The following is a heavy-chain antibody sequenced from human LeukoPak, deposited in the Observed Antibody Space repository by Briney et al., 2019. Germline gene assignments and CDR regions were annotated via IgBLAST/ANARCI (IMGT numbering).Heavy chain of an antibody. V-gene: IGHV3-30-3*01. D-gene: IGHD2-15*01. CDR1: GFTFSSYA. CDR2: ISYDGSNK. J-gene: IGHJ4*02. Sequence: GGSLRLYCAASGFTFSSYAMHWVRQAPGKGLEWVAVISYDGSNKYYADSVKGRFTISTDNSKNTLYLQMNSLRAEDTAVYYCARVYCSGGSCYRGFDYWGQGTLVTVSS. CDR3: ARVYCSGGSCYRGFDY.